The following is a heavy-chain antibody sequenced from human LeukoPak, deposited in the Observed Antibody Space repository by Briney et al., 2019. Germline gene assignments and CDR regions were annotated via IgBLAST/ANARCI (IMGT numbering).Heavy chain of an antibody. Sequence: ASVKVSCKASGYTFTSYGINWVRQAPGQGLEWMGWISAYNGNTNYAQKLQGRVTMTTDTSTSTAYMELRSLRSDDTAVYYCARDRHDYDILTGYYNLDAFDIWGQGTMVTVSS. CDR2: ISAYNGNT. CDR1: GYTFTSYG. CDR3: ARDRHDYDILTGYYNLDAFDI. J-gene: IGHJ3*02. D-gene: IGHD3-9*01. V-gene: IGHV1-18*04.